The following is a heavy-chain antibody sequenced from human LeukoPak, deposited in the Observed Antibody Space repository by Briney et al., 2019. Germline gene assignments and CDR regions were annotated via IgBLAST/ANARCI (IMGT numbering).Heavy chain of an antibody. CDR1: GFTFNSHA. D-gene: IGHD6-6*01. Sequence: HSGGSLRLSCAASGFTFNSHAMNWVRQAPGKGLEWVSAISGSDGSTYYADSVKGRFTISRDNSKNTLYLQMNSLGAEDTAVYHCAKGKGYSSSSSDHWGQGTLVTVSS. CDR3: AKGKGYSSSSSDH. CDR2: ISGSDGST. J-gene: IGHJ5*02. V-gene: IGHV3-23*01.